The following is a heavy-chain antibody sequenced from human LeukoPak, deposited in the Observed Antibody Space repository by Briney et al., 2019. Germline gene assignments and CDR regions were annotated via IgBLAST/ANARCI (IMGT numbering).Heavy chain of an antibody. V-gene: IGHV1-69*04. CDR2: IIPILGIA. J-gene: IGHJ6*02. Sequence: SVKVSCKASVGTFSSYAISWVRQAPGQGLEWMGRIIPILGIANSAQKFQGRVTITADKSTRTAYIALSRLRCEDTAVYCFAGKWDYYYGMDVWGQGTTVTVSS. CDR1: VGTFSSYA. CDR3: AGKWDYYYGMDV. D-gene: IGHD2-8*01.